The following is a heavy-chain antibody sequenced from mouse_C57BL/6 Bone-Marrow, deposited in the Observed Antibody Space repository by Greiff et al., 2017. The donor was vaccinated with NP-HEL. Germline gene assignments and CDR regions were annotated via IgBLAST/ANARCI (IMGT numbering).Heavy chain of an antibody. V-gene: IGHV1-15*01. CDR1: GYTFTDYE. CDR3: TRRNDPYAMDY. J-gene: IGHJ4*01. D-gene: IGHD2-14*01. CDR2: IDPETGGT. Sequence: VQLQQSGAELVRPGASVTLSCKASGYTFTDYEMHWVKQTPVHGLEWIGAIDPETGGTAYNQKFKGKAILTADKSSSTAYMELRSLTSEDSAVYYCTRRNDPYAMDYWGQGTSVTVSS.